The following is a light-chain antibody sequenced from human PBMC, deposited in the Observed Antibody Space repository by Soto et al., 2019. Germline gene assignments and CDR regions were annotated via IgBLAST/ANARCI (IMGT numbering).Light chain of an antibody. V-gene: IGLV2-14*01. J-gene: IGLJ1*01. CDR2: GVY. CDR1: SSDIGGYDY. CDR3: SSYTNNYTPYV. Sequence: QSVLTQPASVSGSPGQSITISCTGTSSDIGGYDYVSWYQQHPGKAPKLLIYGVYFRPSGVSNRFSGSKSDNTASLTISGLQTEDEADYYCSSYTNNYTPYVFGTGTQLTVL.